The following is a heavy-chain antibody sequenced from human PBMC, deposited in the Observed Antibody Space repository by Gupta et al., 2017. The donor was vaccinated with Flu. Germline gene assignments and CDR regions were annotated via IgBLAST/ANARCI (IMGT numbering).Heavy chain of an antibody. V-gene: IGHV1-2*02. CDR2: INPNSGGT. CDR1: GYTFTGYY. D-gene: IGHD3-3*01. J-gene: IGHJ6*02. Sequence: QVQLVQSGAEVKKPGASVKVSCKASGYTFTGYYMHWVRQAPGQGLEWMGWINPNSGGTNYAQKFQGRVTMTRDTSISTAYMELSRLRSDDTAVYYCARDLVLRFLEWLPVYGMDVWGQGTTVTVSS. CDR3: ARDLVLRFLEWLPVYGMDV.